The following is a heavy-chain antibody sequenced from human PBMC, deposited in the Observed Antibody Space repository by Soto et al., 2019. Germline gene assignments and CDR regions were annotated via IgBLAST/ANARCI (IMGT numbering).Heavy chain of an antibody. CDR1: GYAFTSYG. D-gene: IGHD1-7*01. CDR3: ASDQTTQGEVRPPGY. CDR2: ISAYNGHT. V-gene: IGHV1-18*04. Sequence: QVQLVQSGPEVKKPGASVKISCKASGYAFTSYGFSWVRQAPGQGLEWMGWISAYNGHTHYAQNLQGRVTMTTDTSTTTAYMELRSLRSDDTAFYYCASDQTTQGEVRPPGYWGQGTLVTVSS. J-gene: IGHJ4*02.